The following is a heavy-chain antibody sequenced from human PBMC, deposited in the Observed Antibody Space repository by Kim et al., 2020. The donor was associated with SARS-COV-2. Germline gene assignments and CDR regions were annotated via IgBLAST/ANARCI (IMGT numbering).Heavy chain of an antibody. CDR3: ARSQGWGAAAYDY. D-gene: IGHD6-25*01. Sequence: SETLSLTCAVYGGSFSGYYWSWIRQPPGKGLEWIGEINHSGSTNYNPSLKSRVTISVDTSKNQFSLKLSSVTAADTAVYYCARSQGWGAAAYDYWGQGTL. J-gene: IGHJ4*02. CDR2: INHSGST. CDR1: GGSFSGYY. V-gene: IGHV4-34*01.